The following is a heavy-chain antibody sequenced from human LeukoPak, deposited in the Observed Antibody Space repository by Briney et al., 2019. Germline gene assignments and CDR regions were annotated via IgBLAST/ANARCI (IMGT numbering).Heavy chain of an antibody. D-gene: IGHD1-26*01. Sequence: GGSLRLSCAASGFTFSSYGMSWVRQAPRKGLEWVSAITNNAENIYYADSVRGRFTISRDNSRNTLYLQMNSLRAEDTAVYYCARDPYSGSYGNYYYYFMDVWGKGTTVTISS. J-gene: IGHJ6*03. CDR1: GFTFSSYG. CDR3: ARDPYSGSYGNYYYYFMDV. V-gene: IGHV3-23*01. CDR2: ITNNAENI.